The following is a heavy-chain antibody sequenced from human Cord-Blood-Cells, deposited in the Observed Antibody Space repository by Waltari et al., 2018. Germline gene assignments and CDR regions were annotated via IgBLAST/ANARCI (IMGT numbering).Heavy chain of an antibody. V-gene: IGHV4-39*01. CDR3: ASPMTTVGDY. J-gene: IGHJ4*02. CDR1: GCSISSSSYY. Sequence: QLQLQESGPGLVKPSETLSVTCTVSGCSISSSSYYCGWIRQPPGKGLVWIGSIYYSGSTYYNPSLKSRVTISVDTSKNQFSLKLSSVTAADTAVYYCASPMTTVGDYWGQGTLVTVSS. CDR2: IYYSGST. D-gene: IGHD4-17*01.